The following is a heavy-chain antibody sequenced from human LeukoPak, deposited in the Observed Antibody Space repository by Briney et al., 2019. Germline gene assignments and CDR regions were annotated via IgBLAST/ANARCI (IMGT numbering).Heavy chain of an antibody. CDR1: GGSFSGYY. J-gene: IGHJ4*02. CDR3: ARAYCSSTSCWGRGYYFDY. V-gene: IGHV4-34*01. D-gene: IGHD2-2*01. Sequence: SETLSLTCAVYGGSFSGYYWSWIRQPPGKGLEWIGEINHSGSTYYNPSLKSRVTISVDRSKNQFSLKLSSVTAADTAVYYCARAYCSSTSCWGRGYYFDYWGQGTLVTVSS. CDR2: INHSGST.